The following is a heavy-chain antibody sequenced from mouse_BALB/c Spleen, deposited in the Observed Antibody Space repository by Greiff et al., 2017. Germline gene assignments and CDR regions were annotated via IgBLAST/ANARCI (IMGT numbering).Heavy chain of an antibody. CDR1: GFTFSSYG. CDR2: ISSGGSYT. CDR3: ARPIRYYGSSPQFYYYAMDY. J-gene: IGHJ4*01. Sequence: DVKLVESGGDLVKPGGSLKLSCAASGFTFSSYGMSWVRQTPDKRLEWVATISSGGSYTYYPDSVKGRFTISRDNAKNTLYLQMSSLKSEDTAMYYCARPIRYYGSSPQFYYYAMDYWGQGTSVTVAS. D-gene: IGHD1-1*01. V-gene: IGHV5-6*02.